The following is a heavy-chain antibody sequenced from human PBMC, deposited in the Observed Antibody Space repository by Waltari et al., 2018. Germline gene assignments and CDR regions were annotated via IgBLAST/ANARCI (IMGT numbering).Heavy chain of an antibody. Sequence: QVQLQQWGAGLLKPSETLSLTCAVYGGSFSGYYWSWIRQPPGKGLEWIGEINHSGRTNYNPSRKSRVTISVDTSKNQFSLKLSSVTAADTAVYYCAGGSLVVPAAIAGRYYGMDVWGQGTTVTVSS. J-gene: IGHJ6*02. CDR3: AGGSLVVPAAIAGRYYGMDV. V-gene: IGHV4-34*01. D-gene: IGHD2-2*01. CDR1: GGSFSGYY. CDR2: INHSGRT.